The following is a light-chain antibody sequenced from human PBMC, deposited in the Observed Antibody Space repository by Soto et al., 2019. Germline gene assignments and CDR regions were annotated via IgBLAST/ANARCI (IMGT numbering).Light chain of an antibody. J-gene: IGLJ2*01. Sequence: QPVLTQSPSASASLGASVKLTCTLSSGHSSYAIAWHQQQPEKGPRYLMTLNSDGSHSKGDGIPDRFSGSSSGAERYLTISSLQAEDEADYYCHTWGTDIQLFGGGTKLTVL. CDR1: SGHSSYA. CDR2: LNSDGSH. CDR3: HTWGTDIQL. V-gene: IGLV4-69*01.